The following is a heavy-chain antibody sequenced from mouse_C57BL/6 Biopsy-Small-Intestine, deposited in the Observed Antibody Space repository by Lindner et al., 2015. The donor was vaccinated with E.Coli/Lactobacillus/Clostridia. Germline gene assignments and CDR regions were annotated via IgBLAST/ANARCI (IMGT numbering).Heavy chain of an antibody. CDR2: FHPYNDDT. CDR3: ARSRNWDAAMDY. V-gene: IGHV1-47*01. D-gene: IGHD4-1*01. CDR1: GYTFTTYP. J-gene: IGHJ4*01. Sequence: QESGAELVKPELSEMSCKASGYTFTTYPIEWMKQNHGKSLEWIGNFHPYNDDTKYNEKFKGKATLTVEKSSNTVYLELSRLTSDDSAVYYCARSRNWDAAMDYWGRGTSVTVSS.